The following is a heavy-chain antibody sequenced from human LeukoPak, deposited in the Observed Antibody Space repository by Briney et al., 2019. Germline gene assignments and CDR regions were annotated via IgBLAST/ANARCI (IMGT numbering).Heavy chain of an antibody. Sequence: AGSLRLSCTASEFSFSSYEINWVRQAPGKGLEWVSYISSSGSPIYYADSVKGRFTISRDNAKNSVYLQLNSLRAEDTAVYYCARVSYSGGVYWGQGTLVPVSS. CDR1: EFSFSSYE. CDR3: ARVSYSGGVY. D-gene: IGHD6-25*01. CDR2: ISSSGSPI. V-gene: IGHV3-48*03. J-gene: IGHJ1*01.